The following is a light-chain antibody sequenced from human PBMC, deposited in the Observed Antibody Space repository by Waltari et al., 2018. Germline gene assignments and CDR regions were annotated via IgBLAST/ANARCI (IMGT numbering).Light chain of an antibody. CDR3: QSYDSSNQV. J-gene: IGLJ3*02. Sequence: NFMLTQPHSVSESPGKTVTISCTRSSGSIASNCLHWYQPRPGSSPTPVIYEDNQRPSGVPDRFSGSIDSSSNSASLTISGLKTEDEADYYCQSYDSSNQVFGGGTKLTVL. CDR2: EDN. CDR1: SGSIASNC. V-gene: IGLV6-57*01.